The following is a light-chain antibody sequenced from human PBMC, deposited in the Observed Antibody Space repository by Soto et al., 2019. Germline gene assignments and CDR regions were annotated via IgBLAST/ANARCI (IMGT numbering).Light chain of an antibody. V-gene: IGKV3-15*01. Sequence: EIVMTQSPATLSVSPGERATLSCRASQSVSSNLAWYQQKPGQAPRLLIYGASTRATGIPARFSGSGSGTEFTLTISSLQSEDFAVYYCHQYGSSPPYTFGQGTKLEI. CDR2: GAS. CDR1: QSVSSN. J-gene: IGKJ2*01. CDR3: HQYGSSPPYT.